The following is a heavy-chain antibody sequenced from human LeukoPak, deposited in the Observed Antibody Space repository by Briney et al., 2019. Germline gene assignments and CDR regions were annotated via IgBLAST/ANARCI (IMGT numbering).Heavy chain of an antibody. CDR1: GFTVSSNY. CDR3: ARGWYCSSTSCHAFDI. J-gene: IGHJ3*02. V-gene: IGHV3-66*01. D-gene: IGHD2-2*01. CDR2: IYSGAST. Sequence: GGSLRLSCAASGFTVSSNYMSWVRQAPGKGLEWVSVIYSGASTSYADSVKGRFTISRDNSKNTLYLQMNSLRAEDTAVYYCARGWYCSSTSCHAFDIWGQGTMVTVSS.